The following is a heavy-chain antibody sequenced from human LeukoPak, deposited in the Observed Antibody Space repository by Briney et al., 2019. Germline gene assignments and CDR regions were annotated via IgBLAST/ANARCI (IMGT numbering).Heavy chain of an antibody. J-gene: IGHJ5*02. CDR3: AREEEDSSSWYRPPSNWFDP. CDR2: ISSSGSTI. V-gene: IGHV3-48*03. D-gene: IGHD6-13*01. CDR1: GFIYRRYE. Sequence: GGSLRLSCAASGFIYRRYEMNWVRQAPGKGLEGVSYISSSGSTIYYADSVKGRFTIYRDNAKNSQALQMNSMRAEDTAVYYCAREEEDSSSWYRPPSNWFDPWGQGTLVTVSS.